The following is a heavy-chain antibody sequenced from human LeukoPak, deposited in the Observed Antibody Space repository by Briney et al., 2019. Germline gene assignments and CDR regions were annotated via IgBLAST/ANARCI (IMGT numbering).Heavy chain of an antibody. J-gene: IGHJ6*03. CDR1: GGSISSYY. CDR2: IYYSGST. D-gene: IGHD3-10*01. CDR3: ARDFMVRGVIYYYYYMDV. Sequence: SETLSLTCTVSGGSISSYYWSWIRQPPGKGLEWIGYIYYSGSTNYNPSLKSRVTMSVDTSKNQFSLKLSSVTAADTAVYYCARDFMVRGVIYYYYYMDVWGKGTTVTISS. V-gene: IGHV4-59*12.